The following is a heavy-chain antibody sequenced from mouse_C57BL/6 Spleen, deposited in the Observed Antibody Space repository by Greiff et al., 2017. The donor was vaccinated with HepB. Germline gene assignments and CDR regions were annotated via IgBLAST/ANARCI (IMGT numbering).Heavy chain of an antibody. CDR2: INPNNGGT. CDR3: ARYGITFYAMDY. CDR1: GYTFTDYN. J-gene: IGHJ4*01. D-gene: IGHD1-1*01. Sequence: EVQLQESGPELVKPGASVKIPCKASGYTFTDYNMDWVKQSHGKSLEWIGDINPNNGGTIYNQKFKGKATLTVDKSSSTAYMELRSLTSEDTAVYYCARYGITFYAMDYWGQGTSVTVSS. V-gene: IGHV1-18*01.